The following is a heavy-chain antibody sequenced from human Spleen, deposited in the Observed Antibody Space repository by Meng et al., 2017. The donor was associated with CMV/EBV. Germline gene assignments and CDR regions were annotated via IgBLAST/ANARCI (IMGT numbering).Heavy chain of an antibody. V-gene: IGHV3-21*01. J-gene: IGHJ6*02. Sequence: GESLKISCAASGFTFSVYSMHWVRQAPGKGLEWVSSISSSSSFIYYTDSVKGRFTISRDNSKNTLYLQMNSLRAEDTAVYYCAKVQAEGRTIFGGMDVWGQGTTVTVSS. CDR3: AKVQAEGRTIFGGMDV. D-gene: IGHD3-3*01. CDR2: ISSSSSFI. CDR1: GFTFSVYS.